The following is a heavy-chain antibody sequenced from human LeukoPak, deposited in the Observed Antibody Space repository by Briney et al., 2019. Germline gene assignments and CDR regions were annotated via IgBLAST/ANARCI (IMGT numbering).Heavy chain of an antibody. Sequence: GGSLRLSCAASGFTFNNYAMNWVRQAPGKGLEWVSGISGSGGSTYYADSVKGRFTISRDNAKNSLYLQMNSLRAEDTAVYYCARDRTGTWGQGTLVTVSS. CDR3: ARDRTGT. D-gene: IGHD3-10*01. V-gene: IGHV3-23*01. CDR1: GFTFNNYA. CDR2: ISGSGGST. J-gene: IGHJ5*02.